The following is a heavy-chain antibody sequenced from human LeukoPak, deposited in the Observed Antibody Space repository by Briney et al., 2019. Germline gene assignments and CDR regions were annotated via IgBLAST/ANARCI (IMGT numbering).Heavy chain of an antibody. CDR2: MNPNSGNT. J-gene: IGHJ4*02. V-gene: IGHV1-8*01. Sequence: ASVKVSCKASGYTFSSYDINWVRQATGQGLEWMGWMNPNSGNTGYVQKFQGRVIMTRDTSISTAYMELSSLTSEDTAVYFCARDRVGVGGNGWENWGQGTLVTVSS. CDR1: GYTFSSYD. CDR3: ARDRVGVGGNGWEN. D-gene: IGHD6-19*01.